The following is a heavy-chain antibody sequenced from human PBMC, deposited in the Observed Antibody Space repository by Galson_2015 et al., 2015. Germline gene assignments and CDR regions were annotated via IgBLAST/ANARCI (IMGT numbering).Heavy chain of an antibody. J-gene: IGHJ3*02. CDR3: AKGFYRGPVGNAFDI. Sequence: SLRLSCAASGFTFSNYAMSWVRQAPGKGLEWDSNISDSGDTTYFADSVRGRFTVSRDNSKNTLYLQINSLRAEDTAVFYCAKGFYRGPVGNAFDIWGQGTMVTVSS. CDR1: GFTFSNYA. CDR2: ISDSGDTT. V-gene: IGHV3-23*01. D-gene: IGHD6-13*01.